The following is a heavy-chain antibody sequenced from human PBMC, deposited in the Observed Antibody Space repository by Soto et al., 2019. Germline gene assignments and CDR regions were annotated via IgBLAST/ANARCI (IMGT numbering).Heavy chain of an antibody. CDR1: GFTFSSYA. CDR2: ISYDGSNK. CDR3: AKDMTLHDSSGYFDY. D-gene: IGHD3-22*01. J-gene: IGHJ4*02. V-gene: IGHV3-30-3*01. Sequence: QVQLVESGGGVVQPGRSLRLSCAASGFTFSSYAMHWVRQAPGKGLEWVAVISYDGSNKYYADSVKGRFTISRDNAKNSLYLQMNSLRAEDTALYYCAKDMTLHDSSGYFDYWGQGTLVTVSS.